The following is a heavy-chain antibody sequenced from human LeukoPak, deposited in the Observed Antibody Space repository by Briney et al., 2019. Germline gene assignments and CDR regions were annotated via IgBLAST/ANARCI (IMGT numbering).Heavy chain of an antibody. J-gene: IGHJ4*02. CDR2: IKQDGSQK. CDR3: ARDVLGRSGEQLDY. V-gene: IGHV3-7*03. Sequence: GGSLRLSYATSGFTFSTYWMTWVRQAPGKGLEWVANIKQDGSQKYYVDSVKGRFTISRDNAKNSLYLQMNSLRVEDTAVYYCARDVLGRSGEQLDYWGQGTLVTVSS. D-gene: IGHD3-3*01. CDR1: GFTFSTYW.